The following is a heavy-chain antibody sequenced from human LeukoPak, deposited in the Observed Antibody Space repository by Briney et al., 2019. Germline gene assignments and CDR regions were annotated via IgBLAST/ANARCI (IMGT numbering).Heavy chain of an antibody. CDR3: ARETSQKGAHYMDV. CDR2: IYYSGST. CDR1: GGSISNYY. V-gene: IGHV4-59*01. D-gene: IGHD3-16*01. Sequence: PSETLSLTCTVSGGSISNYYWSWLRQPPGKGLEWIGYIYYSGSTNYNPSLKSRVTISVDTSKNQFSLKLSSVTAADTAVYYCARETSQKGAHYMDVWGKGTTVTISS. J-gene: IGHJ6*03.